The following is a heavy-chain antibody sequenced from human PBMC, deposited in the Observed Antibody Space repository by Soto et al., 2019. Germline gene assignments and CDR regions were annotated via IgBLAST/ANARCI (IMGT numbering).Heavy chain of an antibody. CDR2: INPNNGGT. V-gene: IGHV1-2*02. J-gene: IGHJ4*02. CDR1: GYTFTGYY. Sequence: SVKVSCKASGYTFTGYYVHWVRQAPGQGLEWMGWINPNNGGTVYAQKFQGRVTMTRDTSISTAYMDLSSLRFDDTAVYYCATTGNYGSGTSFRVDYWGQGTLVTVSS. D-gene: IGHD3-10*01. CDR3: ATTGNYGSGTSFRVDY.